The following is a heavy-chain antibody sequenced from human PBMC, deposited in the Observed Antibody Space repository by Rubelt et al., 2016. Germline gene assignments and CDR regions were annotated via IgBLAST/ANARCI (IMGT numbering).Heavy chain of an antibody. CDR2: IYHSGST. V-gene: IGHV4-38-2*02. CDR3: ARVLIAALDY. D-gene: IGHD6-6*01. CDR1: GYSISSGYY. J-gene: IGHJ4*02. Sequence: QLQESGPGLVEPSETLSLTCTVSGYSISSGYYWGWIRQPPGKGLEWIGSIYHSGSTYYNPSLKSRVTISVDTYKNQCSRKLSSVTAAETAVYYCARVLIAALDYWGQGTLATVSS.